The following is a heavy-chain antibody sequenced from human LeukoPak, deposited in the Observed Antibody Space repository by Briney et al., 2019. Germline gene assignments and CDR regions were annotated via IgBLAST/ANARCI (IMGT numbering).Heavy chain of an antibody. CDR3: ARGGDYGDLRYFDY. CDR1: GGSINNYY. Sequence: SETLSLTCTVSGGSINNYYWSWIRQPPGKGLEWIGYIYYRGSTNYNPSLKSRVTFSVDTSKNQFSLKLNSVTAADTAVYCCARGGDYGDLRYFDYWGQGTLVTVSS. J-gene: IGHJ4*02. D-gene: IGHD4-17*01. CDR2: IYYRGST. V-gene: IGHV4-59*01.